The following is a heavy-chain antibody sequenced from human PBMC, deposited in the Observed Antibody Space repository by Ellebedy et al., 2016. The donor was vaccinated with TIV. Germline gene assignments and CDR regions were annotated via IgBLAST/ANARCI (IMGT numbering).Heavy chain of an antibody. Sequence: AASVKVSCKASGYTFTSYGISWVRQPPGQGLEWMGRINVYNGNRNYAQKLQGRVTLTTDTSTTTAYMELRTLRSDDTAVYYCARDPYYDSSGYYPLAYWGQGTLVTVSS. CDR2: INVYNGNR. D-gene: IGHD3-22*01. J-gene: IGHJ4*02. CDR1: GYTFTSYG. V-gene: IGHV1-18*04. CDR3: ARDPYYDSSGYYPLAY.